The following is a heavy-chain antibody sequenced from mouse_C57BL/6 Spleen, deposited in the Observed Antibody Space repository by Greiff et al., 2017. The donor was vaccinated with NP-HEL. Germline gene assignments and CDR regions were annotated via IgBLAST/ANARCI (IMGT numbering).Heavy chain of an antibody. CDR1: GYTFTDYN. CDR3: ARDYGSSFAY. V-gene: IGHV1-18*01. J-gene: IGHJ3*01. Sequence: DVKLQESGPELVKPGASVKIPCKASGYTFTDYNMDWVKQSHGKSLEWIGDINPNNGGTIYNQKFKGKATLTVDKSSSTAYMELRSLTSEDTAVYYCARDYGSSFAYWGQGTLVTVSA. D-gene: IGHD1-1*01. CDR2: INPNNGGT.